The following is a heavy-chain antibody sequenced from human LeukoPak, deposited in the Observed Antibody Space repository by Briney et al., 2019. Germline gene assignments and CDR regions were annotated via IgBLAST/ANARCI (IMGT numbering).Heavy chain of an antibody. CDR2: ISGSGGST. CDR3: AKPRIITMVRGVITPPQH. Sequence: PGGSLRLSCAASGFTFSSYAMSWVRQAPGKGLEWVSAISGSGGSTYYADSVKGRFTISRDNSKNTLYLQMNSLRAEDTAVYYCAKPRIITMVRGVITPPQHWGQGTLVTVSS. V-gene: IGHV3-23*01. CDR1: GFTFSSYA. D-gene: IGHD3-10*01. J-gene: IGHJ1*01.